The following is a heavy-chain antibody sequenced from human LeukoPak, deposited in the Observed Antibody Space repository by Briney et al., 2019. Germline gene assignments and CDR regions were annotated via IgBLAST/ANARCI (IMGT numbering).Heavy chain of an antibody. Sequence: SVKVSCKASGFTFTSSAMQWVRQARGQRLEWIGWIVVGSGNTNYAQKFQERVTITRDMSTSTAYMELSGLRSEDTAVYYCAAGAAAGTMGDYWGQGTLVTVSS. D-gene: IGHD6-13*01. CDR3: AAGAAAGTMGDY. CDR2: IVVGSGNT. V-gene: IGHV1-58*02. CDR1: GFTFTSSA. J-gene: IGHJ4*02.